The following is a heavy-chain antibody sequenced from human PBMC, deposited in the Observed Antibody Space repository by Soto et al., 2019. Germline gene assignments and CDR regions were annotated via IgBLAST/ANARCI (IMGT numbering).Heavy chain of an antibody. D-gene: IGHD2-2*01. CDR1: GGSISSYY. Sequence: SETLSLTCTVSGGSISSYYWSWIRQPPGKGLEWIGYIYYSGSTNYNPSLKSRVTISVDTSKNQFPLKLSAVAAADTAVYYCARVGFSPAAMPYYYYMDVWGKGTTVTVSS. J-gene: IGHJ6*03. V-gene: IGHV4-59*01. CDR2: IYYSGST. CDR3: ARVGFSPAAMPYYYYMDV.